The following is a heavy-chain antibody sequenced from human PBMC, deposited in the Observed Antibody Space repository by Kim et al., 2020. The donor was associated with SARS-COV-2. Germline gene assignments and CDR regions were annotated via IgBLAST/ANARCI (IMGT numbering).Heavy chain of an antibody. D-gene: IGHD1-26*01. CDR3: ARDSGWANPYNWFDP. V-gene: IGHV4-59*01. Sequence: PALESRVTISVDTSKNQFSLKLSSVTAADTAVYYCARDSGWANPYNWFDPWGQGTLVTVSS. J-gene: IGHJ5*02.